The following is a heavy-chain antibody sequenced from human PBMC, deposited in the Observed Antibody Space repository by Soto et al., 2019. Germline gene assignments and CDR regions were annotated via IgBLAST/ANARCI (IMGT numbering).Heavy chain of an antibody. J-gene: IGHJ4*02. Sequence: LRLSCAASGFTFSRDAMHWVRQAPGTGLEWVAVISYDGSNKYYADSVKGRFTISRDNSKNTLYLQMNSLRAEDTAVYYCARAYCTNGVCPVFDYWGQGTLVTVSS. CDR2: ISYDGSNK. V-gene: IGHV3-30-3*01. D-gene: IGHD2-8*01. CDR1: GFTFSRDA. CDR3: ARAYCTNGVCPVFDY.